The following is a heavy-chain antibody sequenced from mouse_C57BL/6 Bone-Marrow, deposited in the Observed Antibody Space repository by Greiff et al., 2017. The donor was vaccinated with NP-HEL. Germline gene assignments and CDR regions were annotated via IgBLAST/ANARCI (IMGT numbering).Heavy chain of an antibody. CDR3: ARWGYDCDY. J-gene: IGHJ2*01. CDR1: GYTFTDYY. Sequence: VQLQQSGPVLVKPGASVKMSCKASGYTFTDYYMNWVKQSHGKSLEWIGVINPYNGGTSYNQKFKGKATLTVDKSSSTASIELNSLTSEDSAVYYCARWGYDCDYWGKGTTLTVSS. CDR2: INPYNGGT. V-gene: IGHV1-19*01. D-gene: IGHD2-2*01.